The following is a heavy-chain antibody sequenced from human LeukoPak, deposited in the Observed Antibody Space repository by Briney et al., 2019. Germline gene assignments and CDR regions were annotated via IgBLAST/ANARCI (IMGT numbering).Heavy chain of an antibody. CDR2: ISSSSSTI. D-gene: IGHD3-3*01. J-gene: IGHJ6*03. CDR1: GFTFSSYS. V-gene: IGHV3-48*04. Sequence: GGSLRLSCAASGFTFSSYSMNWVRQAPGKGLEWVSYISSSSSTIYYADSEKGRFTISRDNAKNSLYLQMNSLRAEDTAVYYCARAASYPLSYDFWSGYLPYYYYYMDVWGKGTTVTVSS. CDR3: ARAASYPLSYDFWSGYLPYYYYYMDV.